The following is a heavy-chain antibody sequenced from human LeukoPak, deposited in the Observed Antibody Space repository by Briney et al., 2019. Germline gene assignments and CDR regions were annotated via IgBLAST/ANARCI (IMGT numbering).Heavy chain of an antibody. J-gene: IGHJ4*02. CDR3: ARVIGGYSYGDYFDY. Sequence: ASVNVSCKASVYTFTSYGISWVRQAPGQGLEWMGWISAYNGNTNYAQKLQGRVTMTTDTSTSTAYMELRSLRSDDTAVYYCARVIGGYSYGDYFDYWGQGTLVTVSS. CDR1: VYTFTSYG. CDR2: ISAYNGNT. D-gene: IGHD5-18*01. V-gene: IGHV1-18*01.